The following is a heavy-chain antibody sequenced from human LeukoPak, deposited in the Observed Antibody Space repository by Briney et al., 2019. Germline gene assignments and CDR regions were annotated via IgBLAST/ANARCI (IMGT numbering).Heavy chain of an antibody. CDR3: APAYCSGGSCLQFDY. Sequence: AGGSLRLSCAASGFTFSSYAMSWVRQAPGKGLEWVSAISGSGGSTYYADSVKGRFTISRDNSKNTLYLQMNSLRAEDTAVYYCAPAYCSGGSCLQFDYWGQGTLVTVSS. CDR1: GFTFSSYA. D-gene: IGHD2-15*01. V-gene: IGHV3-23*01. CDR2: ISGSGGST. J-gene: IGHJ4*02.